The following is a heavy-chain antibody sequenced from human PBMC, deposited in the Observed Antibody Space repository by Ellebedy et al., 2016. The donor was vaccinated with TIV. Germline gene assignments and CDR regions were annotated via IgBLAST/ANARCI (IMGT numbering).Heavy chain of an antibody. CDR1: GGSISSGGYY. J-gene: IGHJ4*02. Sequence: SETLSLTXTVSGGSISSGGYYWSWIRQHPGKGLEWIGYIYYSGSTYYNPSLKSRVTISVDTSKNQFSLKLSSVTAADTAVYYCARVVGGDDYGLRSFDYWGQGTLVTVSS. CDR2: IYYSGST. D-gene: IGHD4-17*01. V-gene: IGHV4-31*03. CDR3: ARVVGGDDYGLRSFDY.